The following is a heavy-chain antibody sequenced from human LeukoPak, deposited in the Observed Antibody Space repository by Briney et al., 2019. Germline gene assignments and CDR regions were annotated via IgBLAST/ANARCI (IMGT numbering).Heavy chain of an antibody. Sequence: PSETLSLTCAVYGGSFSGYYWSWIRQPPGKGLDWIGEINHSGSTNYNPSLKSRVTISVDTSKNQFSLKLSSVTAADTAVYYCARGDYYDSSGYYYFDYWGQGTLVTVSS. CDR3: ARGDYYDSSGYYYFDY. D-gene: IGHD3-22*01. CDR1: GGSFSGYY. V-gene: IGHV4-34*01. CDR2: INHSGST. J-gene: IGHJ4*02.